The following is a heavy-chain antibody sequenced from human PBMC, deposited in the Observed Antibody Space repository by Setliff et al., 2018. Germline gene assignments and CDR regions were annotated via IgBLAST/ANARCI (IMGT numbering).Heavy chain of an antibody. J-gene: IGHJ4*02. Sequence: PGGSLRLSCAASGFVFSTYDMNWVRQAPGKGLEWVSSISHSNTYIYYADSVKGRFTTSRDNATNSLYLQMNSLRAEDTAVYYCARISRLYTSSWDDYWGRGTLVTVSS. CDR1: GFVFSTYD. V-gene: IGHV3-21*01. CDR2: ISHSNTYI. D-gene: IGHD6-13*01. CDR3: ARISRLYTSSWDDY.